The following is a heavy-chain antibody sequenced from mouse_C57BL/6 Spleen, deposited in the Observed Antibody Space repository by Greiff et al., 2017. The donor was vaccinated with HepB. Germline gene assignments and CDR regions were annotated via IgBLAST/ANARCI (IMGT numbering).Heavy chain of an antibody. CDR3: ARSRGYGNYVFDY. D-gene: IGHD2-10*02. J-gene: IGHJ2*01. CDR2: IYPGDGDT. CDR1: GYAFSSSW. V-gene: IGHV1-82*01. Sequence: QVQLQQSGPELVKPGASVKISCKASGYAFSSSWMNWVKQRPGKGLEWIGRIYPGDGDTNYNGKFKGKATLTADKSSSTAYMQLSSLTSEDSAVYFCARSRGYGNYVFDYWGQGTTLTVSS.